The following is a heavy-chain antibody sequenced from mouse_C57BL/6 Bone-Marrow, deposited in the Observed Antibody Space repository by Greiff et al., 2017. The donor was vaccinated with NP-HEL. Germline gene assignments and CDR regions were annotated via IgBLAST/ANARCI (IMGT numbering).Heavy chain of an antibody. CDR2: IDPSDSYT. D-gene: IGHD1-1*01. J-gene: IGHJ2*01. CDR3: ARGYGSIDY. Sequence: QVQLQQPGAELVKPGASVKLSCKASGYTFTSYWMQWVKQRPGQGLEWIGEIDPSDSYTNYNQKFKGKATLTVDTSSSTAYMQLSSPTSEDSAVYYCARGYGSIDYWGQGTTLTVSS. CDR1: GYTFTSYW. V-gene: IGHV1-50*01.